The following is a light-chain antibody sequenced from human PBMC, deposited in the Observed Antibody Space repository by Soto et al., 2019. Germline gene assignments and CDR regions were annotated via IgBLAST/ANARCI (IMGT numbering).Light chain of an antibody. Sequence: QSALTQPRSVSGSPGQSVTMSCTGSSSDVGGSKFVSWYQQRPGKAPRLMIYDVTERPSGVHDRFSGSKSGNTASLTISGLQAEDEADYYCCSYAGTYTGVFGTGTKLTVL. CDR2: DVT. CDR1: SSDVGGSKF. J-gene: IGLJ1*01. V-gene: IGLV2-11*01. CDR3: CSYAGTYTGV.